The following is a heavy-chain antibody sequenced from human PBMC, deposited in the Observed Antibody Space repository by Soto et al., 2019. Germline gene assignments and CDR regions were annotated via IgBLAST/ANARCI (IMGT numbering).Heavy chain of an antibody. V-gene: IGHV4-59*01. CDR3: ARDRGGTFHL. CDR2: IYDTGRT. J-gene: IGHJ1*01. Sequence: TSETLSLTCTVSGGSISSFYWSWIRQSPGKGLEWIGSIYDTGRTNYNPSLESRVTISVDRSKNQFSLKLTSVTAADRAGYYCARDRGGTFHLWDQGTLVTVSS. D-gene: IGHD1-26*01. CDR1: GGSISSFY.